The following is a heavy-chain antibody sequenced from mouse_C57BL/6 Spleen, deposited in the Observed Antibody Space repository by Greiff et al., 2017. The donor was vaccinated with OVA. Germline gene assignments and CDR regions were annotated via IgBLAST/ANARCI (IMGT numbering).Heavy chain of an antibody. Sequence: VKLVESGPGLVAPSQSLSITCTVSGFSLTSYAISWVRQPPGKGLEWLGVIWTGGGTNYNSALKSRLSISKDNSKSQVFLKMNSLQTDDTARYYWARESQSPRQLRLLDYWGQGTTLTVSS. CDR1: GFSLTSYA. D-gene: IGHD3-2*02. CDR3: ARESQSPRQLRLLDY. V-gene: IGHV2-9-1*01. J-gene: IGHJ2*01. CDR2: IWTGGGT.